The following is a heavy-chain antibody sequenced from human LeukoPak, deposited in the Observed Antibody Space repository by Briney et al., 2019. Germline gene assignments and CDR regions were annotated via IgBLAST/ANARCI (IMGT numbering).Heavy chain of an antibody. Sequence: SGGSLRLSCAVSGFTFTDYAMNWVRQAPGKGLEWVSGISGTGTNTYYADSVKGRFTISRDNSKNTLYLQMNSLRVDDTAVYYCATITSMRVVLISWGQGTLVTVSS. CDR2: ISGTGTNT. CDR3: ATITSMRVVLIS. V-gene: IGHV3-23*01. J-gene: IGHJ1*01. CDR1: GFTFTDYA. D-gene: IGHD3-22*01.